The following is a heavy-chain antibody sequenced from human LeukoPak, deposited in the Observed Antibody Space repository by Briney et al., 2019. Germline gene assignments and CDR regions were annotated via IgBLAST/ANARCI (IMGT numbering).Heavy chain of an antibody. V-gene: IGHV3-30*02. CDR3: AKISFWQTDY. J-gene: IGHJ4*02. CDR2: IRYDGSSK. Sequence: GGSLRLSCAASGFTFSSYGMHWVRQAPGKGLEWVAFIRYDGSSKYYADSVKGRFTISRDNSKNTLYLQMNSLRAEDTAVYYCAKISFWQTDYWGQGTLVTVSS. CDR1: GFTFSSYG.